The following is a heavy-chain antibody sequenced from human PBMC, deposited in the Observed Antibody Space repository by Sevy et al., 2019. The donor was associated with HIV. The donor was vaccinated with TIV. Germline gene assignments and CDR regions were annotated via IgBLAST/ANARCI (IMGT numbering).Heavy chain of an antibody. Sequence: GALRLSCAASGFTFSTSTMNWVRQAPGKGLEWVSLMTSSGSYILYADSVKGRFTISRDNAKNSVFLQMNSLRVEDTAVYYCVRDGWNYWGQGTLVTVSS. V-gene: IGHV3-21*01. CDR1: GFTFSTST. CDR2: MTSSGSYI. J-gene: IGHJ4*02. CDR3: VRDGWNY. D-gene: IGHD2-15*01.